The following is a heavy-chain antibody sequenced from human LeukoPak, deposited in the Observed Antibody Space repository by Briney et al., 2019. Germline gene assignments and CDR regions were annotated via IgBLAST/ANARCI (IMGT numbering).Heavy chain of an antibody. V-gene: IGHV3-30*02. CDR3: ANRGRIAVAGIGDY. Sequence: GGSLRLSCAASGFTFSSYGMHWVRQAPGKGLEWVAFIRYDGSNKYYADSVKGRFTISRDNSKNTLYLQMNSLRAEDTAVYYCANRGRIAVAGIGDYWGQGTLVTVSS. D-gene: IGHD6-19*01. J-gene: IGHJ4*02. CDR1: GFTFSSYG. CDR2: IRYDGSNK.